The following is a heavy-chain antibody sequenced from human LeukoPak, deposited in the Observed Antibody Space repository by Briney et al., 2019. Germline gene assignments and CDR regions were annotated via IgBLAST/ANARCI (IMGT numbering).Heavy chain of an antibody. D-gene: IGHD3-22*01. J-gene: IGHJ3*02. CDR2: INTNTGNP. CDR1: GYTFTSYA. Sequence: ASVKVSCKASGYTFTSYAMNWVRQAPGQGLEWMGWINTNTGNPTYAQGFTGRSVFSLDTSVNTAYLQISSLKAEDTAVYYCARDRGVLYFYDSTPEDTFDIWGQGTMVTVSS. V-gene: IGHV7-4-1*02. CDR3: ARDRGVLYFYDSTPEDTFDI.